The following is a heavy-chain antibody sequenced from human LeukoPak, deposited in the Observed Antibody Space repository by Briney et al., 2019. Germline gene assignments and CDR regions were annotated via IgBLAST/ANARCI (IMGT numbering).Heavy chain of an antibody. J-gene: IGHJ6*02. CDR2: INHSGST. V-gene: IGHV4-34*01. Sequence: PSETLSLTCAVYGGSFSGYYWSWIRQPPGKGLEWIGEINHSGSTNYNPSLKSRVTISVDTSKNQFSLKLSSVTAADTAVYYCARAPIVVVVAGYGDYIYYYGMDVWGQGTTVTVSS. CDR1: GGSFSGYY. CDR3: ARAPIVVVVAGYGDYIYYYGMDV. D-gene: IGHD2-15*01.